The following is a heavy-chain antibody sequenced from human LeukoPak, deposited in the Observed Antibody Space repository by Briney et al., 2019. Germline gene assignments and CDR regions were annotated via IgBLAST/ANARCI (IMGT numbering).Heavy chain of an antibody. CDR3: ASHGTCSGGSCYYYFDY. J-gene: IGHJ4*02. CDR1: GGSISSYY. Sequence: SETLSLTCTVSGGSISSYYWSWIRQPPGKGLEWIGYIYYSGSTNYNPSLKSRVTISVDTSKNLFSLKLSSVTAADTAVYYCASHGTCSGGSCYYYFDYWGQGTLVTVSS. V-gene: IGHV4-59*01. D-gene: IGHD2-15*01. CDR2: IYYSGST.